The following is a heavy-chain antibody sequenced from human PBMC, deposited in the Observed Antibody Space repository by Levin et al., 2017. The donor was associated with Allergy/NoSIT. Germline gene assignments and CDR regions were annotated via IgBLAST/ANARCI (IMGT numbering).Heavy chain of an antibody. Sequence: SCAASGFIFSDYYMNWIRQAPGKGLEWVAHISGSGSLKYYADSVKGRFTISRDNAKNSLFLQMNSLRAEDTAVYYCARDQAAPGEYDHWGQGTLVTVSS. J-gene: IGHJ4*02. V-gene: IGHV3-11*01. CDR1: GFIFSDYY. D-gene: IGHD2/OR15-2a*01. CDR3: ARDQAAPGEYDH. CDR2: ISGSGSLK.